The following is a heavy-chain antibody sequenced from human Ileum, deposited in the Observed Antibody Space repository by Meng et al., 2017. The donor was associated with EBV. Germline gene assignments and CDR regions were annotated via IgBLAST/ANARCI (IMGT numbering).Heavy chain of an antibody. Sequence: GRLQASGPGLVKPSGTLSLPCGVSGDSVSGSDWWSWVRQPPGKGLEWIGEVYHDGATNYHPSLKSRVTISLDKSKNEVNLHLNSLTAADTAVYFCARSSPIVRGLDYWGQGTLVTVSS. CDR3: ARSSPIVRGLDY. J-gene: IGHJ4*02. CDR1: GDSVSGSDW. V-gene: IGHV4-4*02. CDR2: VYHDGAT. D-gene: IGHD3-10*01.